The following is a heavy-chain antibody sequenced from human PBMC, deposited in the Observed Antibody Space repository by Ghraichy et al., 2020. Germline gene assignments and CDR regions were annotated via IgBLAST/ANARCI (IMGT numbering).Heavy chain of an antibody. V-gene: IGHV3-23*01. J-gene: IGHJ4*02. CDR1: GFTFSSYA. Sequence: GGSLRLSCAASGFTFSSYAMTWVRQAPGEGLKWVSAISGSGSTYYADSVKGRFTISRDNSKNTLYLQVNSLRAEDTAVYYCAKDVGGQRRFSEWLLYGFFDWWGQGTLVTVSS. D-gene: IGHD3-3*01. CDR3: AKDVGGQRRFSEWLLYGFFDW. CDR2: ISGSGST.